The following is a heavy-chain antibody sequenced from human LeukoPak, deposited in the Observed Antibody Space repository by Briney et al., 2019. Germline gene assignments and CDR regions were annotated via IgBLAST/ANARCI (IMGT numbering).Heavy chain of an antibody. CDR1: GFTFSSYE. J-gene: IGHJ4*02. Sequence: PGGSLRLSCAASGFTFSSYEMNWVRQAPGKGLEWLSYISSSGNTIYYADSVKDRFTISRDNAKNSMYLQMSSLRAEDTAIYCCARDSYGTEDFDYWGQGTLVTVSS. CDR3: ARDSYGTEDFDY. V-gene: IGHV3-48*03. D-gene: IGHD5-18*01. CDR2: ISSSGNTI.